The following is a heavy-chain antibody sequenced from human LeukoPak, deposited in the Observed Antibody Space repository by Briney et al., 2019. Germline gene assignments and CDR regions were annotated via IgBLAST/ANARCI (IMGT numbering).Heavy chain of an antibody. J-gene: IGHJ4*02. CDR1: GFTFSSYW. V-gene: IGHV3-74*01. D-gene: IGHD2-2*01. CDR3: ARDRPYCSSTSCPSSLDY. Sequence: GGSLRLSCAASGFTFSSYWMHWVRQAPGKGLVWVSHINGDGSRTTYADSVKGRFTISGDTSKNTLYLQLNSLRAEDTAVYYCARDRPYCSSTSCPSSLDYWGQGTLVTVSS. CDR2: INGDGSRT.